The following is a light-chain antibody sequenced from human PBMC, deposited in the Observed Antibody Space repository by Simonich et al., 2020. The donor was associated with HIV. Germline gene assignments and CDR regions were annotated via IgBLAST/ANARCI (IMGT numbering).Light chain of an antibody. CDR3: SSYADSNNLV. Sequence: QSVLTQPPSASGTPGQRVTISCSGSSSNIGSNYVYWYQQLPGTAPKLLIYRNNQRPSGVPDRFSGSKSGTSASLAISGLRSEDEADYYCSSYADSNNLVFGGGTKLTVL. CDR2: RNN. J-gene: IGLJ3*02. CDR1: SSNIGSNY. V-gene: IGLV1-47*01.